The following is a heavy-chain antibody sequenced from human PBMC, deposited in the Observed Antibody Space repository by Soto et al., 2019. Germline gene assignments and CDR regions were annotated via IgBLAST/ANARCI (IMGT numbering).Heavy chain of an antibody. CDR3: ARSHGSSTSLEIYYYYCYGMDV. D-gene: IGHD2-2*01. J-gene: IGHJ6*02. CDR2: IIPISGTA. V-gene: IGHV1-69*01. Sequence: QVQRVQSGAEVKKPGSTVKVSCMASGGTFSSYAISWVRQAPGQGLEWMGGIIPISGTANYAQKFQGRVTITADESTSTAYMELSSLRSEDTAVYYCARSHGSSTSLEIYYYYCYGMDVWGQGTTVTVSS. CDR1: GGTFSSYA.